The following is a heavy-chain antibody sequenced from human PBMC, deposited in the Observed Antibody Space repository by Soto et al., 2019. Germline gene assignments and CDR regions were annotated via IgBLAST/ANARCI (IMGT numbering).Heavy chain of an antibody. CDR3: ARGQFLPENYYYYGMDV. Sequence: VGSLRLCCAASGFTFSSYSMNWVSQDPGKGLEWVSSISSSSSYIYYADSVKGRFTISRDNAKNSLYLQMNSLRAEDTAVYYCARGQFLPENYYYYGMDVWGQGTTVTVSS. CDR1: GFTFSSYS. CDR2: ISSSSSYI. V-gene: IGHV3-21*01. J-gene: IGHJ6*02.